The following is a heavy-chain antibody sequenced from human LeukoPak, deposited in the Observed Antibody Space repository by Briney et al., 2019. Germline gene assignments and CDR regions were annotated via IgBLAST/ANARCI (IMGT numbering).Heavy chain of an antibody. Sequence: PGGSLRLSCAASGFTFSSYSMHWVRQAPGKGLEWVSSISSASAYRYYADSVKGRYTISRDSAKNSLPLQMNSLRAEDSAVYYCTRGPTLIGVAGTWPLDDWGQGTLLTVSS. CDR1: GFTFSSYS. J-gene: IGHJ4*02. D-gene: IGHD6-19*01. V-gene: IGHV3-21*01. CDR3: TRGPTLIGVAGTWPLDD. CDR2: ISSASAYR.